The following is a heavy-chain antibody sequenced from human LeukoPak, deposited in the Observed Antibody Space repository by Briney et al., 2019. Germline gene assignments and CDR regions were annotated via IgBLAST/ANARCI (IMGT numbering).Heavy chain of an antibody. V-gene: IGHV4-59*01. Sequence: PSETLSLTCTVSGDSIRSYYWSWIRQPPGKGLEWIGYMHYSGGTKYNSSLEGRVTISVDTSNNQFSLKLISVTAADTAVYYCARGLRSGWYGGFDPWGQGILLTVSS. J-gene: IGHJ5*02. CDR3: ARGLRSGWYGGFDP. CDR2: MHYSGGT. CDR1: GDSIRSYY. D-gene: IGHD6-19*01.